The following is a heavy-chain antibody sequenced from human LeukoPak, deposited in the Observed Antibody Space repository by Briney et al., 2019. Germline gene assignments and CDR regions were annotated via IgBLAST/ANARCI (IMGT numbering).Heavy chain of an antibody. CDR3: GRDQTPFY. J-gene: IGHJ4*02. CDR1: GFTFSSYW. D-gene: IGHD2-15*01. CDR2: INSDGSST. Sequence: GGSLRLSCAASGFTFSSYWMHWVRQAPGKGLVWVSRINSDGSSTSYADSVKGRFTISRDNVKSSMWLQMSSLRAEDTAVYYCGRDQTPFYWGQGSLVTVSS. V-gene: IGHV3-74*01.